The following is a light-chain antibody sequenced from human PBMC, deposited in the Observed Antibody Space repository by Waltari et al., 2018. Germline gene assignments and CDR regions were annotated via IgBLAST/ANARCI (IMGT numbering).Light chain of an antibody. V-gene: IGKV3-20*01. Sequence: VLTQSPGTLSLSPGERVTLSCRASQSLTKRYLAWYQQKPDQAPRLLIYGASSRAAGIPDRFSGSGSGTDFTLTISRLEPEDFAVYYCQQYGSSILYTFGQGTKLEIK. CDR1: QSLTKRY. CDR2: GAS. CDR3: QQYGSSILYT. J-gene: IGKJ2*01.